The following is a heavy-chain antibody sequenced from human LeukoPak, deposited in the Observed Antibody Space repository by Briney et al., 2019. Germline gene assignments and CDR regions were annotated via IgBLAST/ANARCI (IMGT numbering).Heavy chain of an antibody. CDR3: ARGADSSGYYSIFYFDY. D-gene: IGHD3-22*01. J-gene: IGHJ4*02. V-gene: IGHV4-59*01. CDR1: GFTFSSYW. CDR2: IYYSGST. Sequence: YPGGSLRLSCAACGFTFSSYWMSWVRQHPGKGLEWIGYIYYSGSTNYNPSLKSRVTISVDTSKNQFSLKLSSVTAADTAVYYCARGADSSGYYSIFYFDYWGQGTLVTVSS.